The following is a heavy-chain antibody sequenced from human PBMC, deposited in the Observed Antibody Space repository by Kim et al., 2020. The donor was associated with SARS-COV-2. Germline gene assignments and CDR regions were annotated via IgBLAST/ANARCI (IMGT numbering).Heavy chain of an antibody. Sequence: SETLSLTCTVSGGSISSGDYYWSWIRQPPGKGLEWIGYIYYSGSTYYNPSIKSRVTISVDTSKNQFSLKLSSVTAADTAVYYCARVMETTHYYFDYWGQGTLVTVSS. CDR1: GGSISSGDYY. D-gene: IGHD3-3*01. CDR3: ARVMETTHYYFDY. V-gene: IGHV4-30-4*01. CDR2: IYYSGST. J-gene: IGHJ4*02.